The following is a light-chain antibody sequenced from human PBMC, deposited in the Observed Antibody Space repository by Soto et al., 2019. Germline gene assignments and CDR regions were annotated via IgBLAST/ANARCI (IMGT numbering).Light chain of an antibody. Sequence: QSVLTQPASVSGSPGQSISMSCTGTNSYVGGYNYVSWYQQHPGKVPKLIISDVSNRPSGISNRFSGSKSGNTASLTISGLQAEDEADYYCGSYTSISTLVFGTGTKVTVL. CDR1: NSYVGGYNY. CDR3: GSYTSISTLV. CDR2: DVS. J-gene: IGLJ1*01. V-gene: IGLV2-14*01.